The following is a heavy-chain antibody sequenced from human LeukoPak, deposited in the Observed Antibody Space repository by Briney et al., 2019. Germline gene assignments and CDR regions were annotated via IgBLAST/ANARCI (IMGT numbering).Heavy chain of an antibody. J-gene: IGHJ4*01. CDR1: RHTLTGYY. Sequence: SVTLSCKASRHTLTGYYMHWVRHPPRQGLEWRGWISAYNGNTNYAQNLEGRVTITTHTSTHTAYRALWSLISEATAVFFCARDDYCDY. V-gene: IGHV1-18*04. CDR2: ISAYNGNT. CDR3: ARDDYCDY.